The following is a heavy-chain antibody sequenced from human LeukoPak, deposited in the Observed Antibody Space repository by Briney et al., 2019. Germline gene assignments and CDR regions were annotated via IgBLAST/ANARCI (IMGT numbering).Heavy chain of an antibody. D-gene: IGHD3-3*01. Sequence: SETLSLTCTVSGGSISSYYWSWIRQPPGKGLEWIGYIYYSGSTNYNPSLKSRVTISVDTSKNQFSLKLSSVTAADTAVYYCARSRVDRPHFDSWGQGTLVTVSS. V-gene: IGHV4-59*08. CDR2: IYYSGST. CDR1: GGSISSYY. J-gene: IGHJ4*02. CDR3: ARSRVDRPHFDS.